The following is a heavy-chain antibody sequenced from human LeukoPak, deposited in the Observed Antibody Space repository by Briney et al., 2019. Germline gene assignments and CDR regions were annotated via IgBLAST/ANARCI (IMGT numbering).Heavy chain of an antibody. D-gene: IGHD5-12*01. CDR1: GGTFSNYA. J-gene: IGHJ4*02. CDR2: IIPIFGTA. Sequence: ASVKVSCMASGGTFSNYAISWVRQAPGQGLEWMGGIIPIFGTANYAQKFQGRVTITADESTSTAYMELSSLRSEDTAVYYCARGDSAYDLFGHIDYWGQGTLVTVSS. CDR3: ARGDSAYDLFGHIDY. V-gene: IGHV1-69*13.